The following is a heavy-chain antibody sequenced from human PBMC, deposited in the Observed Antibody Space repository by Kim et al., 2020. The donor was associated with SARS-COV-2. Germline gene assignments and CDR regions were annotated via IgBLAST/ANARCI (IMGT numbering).Heavy chain of an antibody. V-gene: IGHV3-23*01. Sequence: GGSLRLSCEASGFTFSNSDMTWVRQPPGKGLEWVSGISTSGGSAYYADSVKGRFTVSRDNSRNRLYLQMSSLRVDDTAVYYCARGSGHYDYWRQGTLVTV. CDR1: GFTFSNSD. J-gene: IGHJ4*02. CDR2: ISTSGGSA. D-gene: IGHD1-26*01. CDR3: ARGSGHYDY.